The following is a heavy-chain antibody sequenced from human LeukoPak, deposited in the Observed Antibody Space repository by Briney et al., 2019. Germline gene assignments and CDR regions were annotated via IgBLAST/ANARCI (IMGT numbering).Heavy chain of an antibody. CDR2: FDPEDGET. V-gene: IGHV1-24*01. Sequence: ASVKVSCKVSGYTLTELSMHWVRQAPGKGLEWMGGFDPEDGETIYAQKFQGRVTMTEDTSTDTAYMELSSLRSEDTAVYYCATRLGYCSSTSCYFTAPCYFDYWGQGTLVTVSS. J-gene: IGHJ4*02. D-gene: IGHD2-2*01. CDR3: ATRLGYCSSTSCYFTAPCYFDY. CDR1: GYTLTELS.